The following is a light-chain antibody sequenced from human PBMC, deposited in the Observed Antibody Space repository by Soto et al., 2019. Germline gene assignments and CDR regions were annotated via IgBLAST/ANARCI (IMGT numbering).Light chain of an antibody. J-gene: IGLJ2*01. V-gene: IGLV2-8*01. CDR3: SSYAGNNNLVV. CDR2: EVT. CDR1: SSDVGGYNY. Sequence: QSALTQPPSASGSPGQSVTISCTGTSSDVGGYNYVSWYQQHPGKAPKLMLYEVTKRPSGVPDRFSGSKSGNTASLTVSGLQAEDEADYYCSSYAGNNNLVVFGGGTQLTV.